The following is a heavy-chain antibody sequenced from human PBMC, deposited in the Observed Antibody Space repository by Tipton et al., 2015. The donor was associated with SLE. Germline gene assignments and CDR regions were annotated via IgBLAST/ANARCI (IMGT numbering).Heavy chain of an antibody. V-gene: IGHV3-23*03. D-gene: IGHD3-3*01. Sequence: SLRLSCAASGFTFNNYVMSWVRQAPGKGLEWVSSVYGGDTPSYGDSVKGRFAISRDNSKNTVHLVMDSLRPEDTALYYCANAGRFGTGLGAFDIWGQGTMVTVSS. CDR3: ANAGRFGTGLGAFDI. J-gene: IGHJ3*02. CDR1: GFTFNNYV. CDR2: VYGGDTP.